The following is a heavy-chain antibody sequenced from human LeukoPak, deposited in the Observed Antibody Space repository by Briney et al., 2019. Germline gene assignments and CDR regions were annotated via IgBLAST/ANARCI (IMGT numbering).Heavy chain of an antibody. V-gene: IGHV4-38-2*01. D-gene: IGHD6-19*01. CDR1: GYSITRYYY. J-gene: IGHJ4*02. Sequence: PSETLSLTCAVSGYSITRYYYWGWIRQPPGKGLDWIGSFYHGGSPYYNPSLKSRVTISVDMSKNQFSLNLNSVTAADTAVYYCAKITVAGTPDYWGQGILVTVSS. CDR3: AKITVAGTPDY. CDR2: FYHGGSP.